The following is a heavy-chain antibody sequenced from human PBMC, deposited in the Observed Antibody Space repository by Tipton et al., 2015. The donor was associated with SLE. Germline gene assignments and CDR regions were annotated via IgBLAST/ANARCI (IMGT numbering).Heavy chain of an antibody. CDR1: GFVFNSYR. V-gene: IGHV3-21*01. D-gene: IGHD3-10*02. CDR2: ISSRGDYV. J-gene: IGHJ4*02. Sequence: SLRLSCVAYGFVFNSYRMNWIRQAPGGGLEWVSSISSRGDYVHYADSVKGRFTISRDNAENSVFLHMNSLRAEETAVYYCARDPDVSYFYHWGQGTLVTVSS. CDR3: ARDPDVSYFYH.